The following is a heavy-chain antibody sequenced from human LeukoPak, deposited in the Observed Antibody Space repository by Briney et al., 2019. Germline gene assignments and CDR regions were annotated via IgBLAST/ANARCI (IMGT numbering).Heavy chain of an antibody. Sequence: SETLSLTCAVYGGSLSGYYWSWIRQPPGQGLEWIGEINHSGSTNYNPSLKSRLTISVDTSKNQFSLKLTSVTAADTAVYYCARGGVRQWLVNYFQHWGQGTLVTVSS. CDR1: GGSLSGYY. V-gene: IGHV4-34*01. J-gene: IGHJ1*01. D-gene: IGHD6-19*01. CDR2: INHSGST. CDR3: ARGGVRQWLVNYFQH.